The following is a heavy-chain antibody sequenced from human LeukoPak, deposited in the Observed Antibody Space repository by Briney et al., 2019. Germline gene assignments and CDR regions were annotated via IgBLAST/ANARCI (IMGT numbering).Heavy chain of an antibody. J-gene: IGHJ5*02. CDR3: ARRTIGAVAATGSWFDP. V-gene: IGHV4-39*01. CDR2: IYYSGST. D-gene: IGHD2-15*01. CDR1: GGSISSSSYY. Sequence: SETLSLTCTVSGGSISSSSYYWGWIRQPPGKGLGWIGSIYYSGSTYYNPSLKSRVTISVDTSKNQFSLKLSSVTAADTAVYYCARRTIGAVAATGSWFDPWGQGTLVTVSS.